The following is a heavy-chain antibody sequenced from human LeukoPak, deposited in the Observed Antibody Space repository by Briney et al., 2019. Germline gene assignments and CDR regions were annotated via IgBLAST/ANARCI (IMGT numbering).Heavy chain of an antibody. Sequence: SETLSLTCTVSGYSISSGYYWSWIRQPAGKGLEWIGRIYTSGSTNYSPSLKSRVTMSVDTSKNQFSLKLSSVTAADTAVYYCARVDGGSSSAGHDAFDIWGQGTMVTVSS. CDR1: GYSISSGYY. V-gene: IGHV4-4*07. CDR2: IYTSGST. J-gene: IGHJ3*02. D-gene: IGHD1-26*01. CDR3: ARVDGGSSSAGHDAFDI.